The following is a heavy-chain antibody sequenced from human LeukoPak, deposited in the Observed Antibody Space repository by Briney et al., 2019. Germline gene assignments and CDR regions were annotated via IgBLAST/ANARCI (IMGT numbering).Heavy chain of an antibody. V-gene: IGHV1-2*02. D-gene: IGHD2-2*01. CDR1: GYTFTGYY. Sequence: ASVKVSCKASGYTFTGYYMHWVRQAPGQGLEWMGWINPNSGGTNYAQKFQGRVTMTRDTSISTAYMELSRLRSDDTAVYYCARGAYCSSTSCYEIEYYYYYMDVWGKGTTVTVSS. CDR3: ARGAYCSSTSCYEIEYYYYYMDV. CDR2: INPNSGGT. J-gene: IGHJ6*03.